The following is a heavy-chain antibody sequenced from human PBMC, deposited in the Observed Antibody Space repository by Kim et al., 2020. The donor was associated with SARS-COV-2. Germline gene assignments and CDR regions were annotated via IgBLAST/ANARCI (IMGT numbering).Heavy chain of an antibody. V-gene: IGHV3-53*04. D-gene: IGHD3-10*01. CDR1: GFTVSSNY. Sequence: GGSLRLSCAASGFTVSSNYMRWVRQAPGKGLEWISVIYSGGSTYYADSVKGRFTISRHNSKNTIYLQMNSLRADDTAVYYCARDAGGRADWGQGTLVTVST. CDR3: ARDAGGRAD. CDR2: IYSGGST. J-gene: IGHJ4*02.